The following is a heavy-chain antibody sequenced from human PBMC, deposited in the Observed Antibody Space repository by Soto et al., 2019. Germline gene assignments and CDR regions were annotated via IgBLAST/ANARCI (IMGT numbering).Heavy chain of an antibody. CDR2: INHSGST. V-gene: IGHV4-34*01. CDR1: GGSFSGYY. Sequence: SETLSLTCAVYGGSFSGYYWSWIRQPPGKGLEWIGEINHSGSTNYNPSLKSRVTISVDTSKNQFSLKLSSVTAADTAVYYCARIENGSGSYFDYWGQGTLVTVSS. CDR3: ARIENGSGSYFDY. J-gene: IGHJ4*02. D-gene: IGHD3-10*01.